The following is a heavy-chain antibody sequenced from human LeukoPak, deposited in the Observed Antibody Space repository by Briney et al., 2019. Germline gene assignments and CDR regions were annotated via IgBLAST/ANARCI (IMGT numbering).Heavy chain of an antibody. D-gene: IGHD6-13*01. CDR1: GDSVSSNSVA. J-gene: IGHJ4*02. V-gene: IGHV6-1*01. Sequence: SQTLSLTCAISGDSVSSNSVAWHWIRQSPSRGLEWLGRTYYRSKWYNDYAVSVKSRIAINSDTSENQFSLQLNSVTPEDTAVYYCARQAGYFDYWGQGTLVTVSS. CDR2: TYYRSKWYN. CDR3: ARQAGYFDY.